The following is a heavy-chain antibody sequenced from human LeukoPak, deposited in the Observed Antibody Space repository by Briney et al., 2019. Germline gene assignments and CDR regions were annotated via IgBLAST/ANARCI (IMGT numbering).Heavy chain of an antibody. V-gene: IGHV4-4*07. D-gene: IGHD3-10*01. Sequence: SETLSLTCTVSGGSISSYYWSWIRQPAGKGLEWIGRTYTSGSTNYNPSLKSRVTMSVDTSKNQFSLKLSPVTAADTAVYYCARERYYYGSGSYRTNWFDPWGQGTLVTVSS. CDR1: GGSISSYY. CDR3: ARERYYYGSGSYRTNWFDP. J-gene: IGHJ5*02. CDR2: TYTSGST.